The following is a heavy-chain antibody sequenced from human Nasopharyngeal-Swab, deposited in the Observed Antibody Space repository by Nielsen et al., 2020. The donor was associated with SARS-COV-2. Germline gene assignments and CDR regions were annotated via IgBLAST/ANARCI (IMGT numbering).Heavy chain of an antibody. CDR3: ARDKGTYYDILTGGYYYYGMDV. CDR2: ISSSSSYT. J-gene: IGHJ6*02. D-gene: IGHD3-9*01. Sequence: GGSLRLSCAASGFPFSAYYMSWIRQAPGKGLEWFSYISSSSSYTNYADSVKGRFTISRDNAKNSLYLQMNSLRAEDTAVYYCARDKGTYYDILTGGYYYYGMDVWGQGTTVTVSS. CDR1: GFPFSAYY. V-gene: IGHV3-11*05.